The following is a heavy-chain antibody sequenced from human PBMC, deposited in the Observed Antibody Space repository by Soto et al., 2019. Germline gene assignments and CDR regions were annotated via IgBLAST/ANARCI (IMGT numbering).Heavy chain of an antibody. CDR2: ISGSGGST. V-gene: IGHV3-23*01. CDR3: AKGYCSGGSCPYYYYGMDV. Sequence: EVQLLESGGGLVQPGGSLRLSCAASGFTFSSYAMSWVRQAPGKGLEWVSAISGSGGSTYYADSVKGRFTISRDNSKNTLYLQMNSLRAEDTAVYYCAKGYCSGGSCPYYYYGMDVWGQGTTVTVSS. CDR1: GFTFSSYA. J-gene: IGHJ6*02. D-gene: IGHD2-15*01.